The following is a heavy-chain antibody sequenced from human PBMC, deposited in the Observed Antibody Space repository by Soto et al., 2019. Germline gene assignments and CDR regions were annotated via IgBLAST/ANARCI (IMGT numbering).Heavy chain of an antibody. CDR3: ARMGPRAARPSY. Sequence: QVQLAESGGGLVEPGGYLRISCAASGFTFSDYDMSWIRQSPGKGLEWVSFVSSSGTTMYFADSVKGRFTIPRDNAKNSLYLQMNSQRAEDTAVYYCARMGPRAARPSYWGQGTLVTVAS. D-gene: IGHD6-6*01. CDR1: GFTFSDYD. CDR2: VSSSGTTM. V-gene: IGHV3-11*01. J-gene: IGHJ4*02.